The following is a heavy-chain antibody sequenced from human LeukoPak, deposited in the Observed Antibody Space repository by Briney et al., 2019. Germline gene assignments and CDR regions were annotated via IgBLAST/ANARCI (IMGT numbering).Heavy chain of an antibody. CDR3: AKDLSSYSSSCTDY. CDR2: SSGGST. D-gene: IGHD6-13*01. V-gene: IGHV3-23*01. J-gene: IGHJ4*02. CDR1: GLTFSSYA. Sequence: GGSLRLSCVATGLTFSSYAMSWVRQAPGKGLAWVSVSSGGSTYYADSVKGRFTISRDNSKNTLYLQMNSLRAEDTAVYYCAKDLSSYSSSCTDYWGQGTLVTVSS.